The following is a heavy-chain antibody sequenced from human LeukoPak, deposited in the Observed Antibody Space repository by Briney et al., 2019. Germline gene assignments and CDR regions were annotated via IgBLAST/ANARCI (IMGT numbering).Heavy chain of an antibody. Sequence: ASVKVSCKASGYIFNDYYIHWVRQAPGQGLEWMGWINPNSGGTKYAQKFQGRVTMTRDTSISIAYMELSRLNSDDTAVYYCARNDRCGGDCYPIDYWGQGTLITVSS. CDR2: INPNSGGT. D-gene: IGHD2-21*02. J-gene: IGHJ4*02. CDR3: ARNDRCGGDCYPIDY. CDR1: GYIFNDYY. V-gene: IGHV1-2*02.